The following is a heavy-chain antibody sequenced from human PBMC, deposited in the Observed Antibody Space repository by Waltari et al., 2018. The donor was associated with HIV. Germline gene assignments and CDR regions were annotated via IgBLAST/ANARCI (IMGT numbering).Heavy chain of an antibody. D-gene: IGHD2-8*02. V-gene: IGHV4-34*01. CDR3: ATDSGFGFGGLYYFDH. Sequence: QVQLQQWGAALLKPSETLSLTCAVYGGSFGGYYWSWIRQHPGKGLEWIGENNHSGSHSVNPSLKSRGTVSVDTSRTQLSLRRSSWTAAATDVYYCATDSGFGFGGLYYFDHWGQGTLVTVCS. J-gene: IGHJ4*02. CDR2: NNHSGSH. CDR1: GGSFGGYY.